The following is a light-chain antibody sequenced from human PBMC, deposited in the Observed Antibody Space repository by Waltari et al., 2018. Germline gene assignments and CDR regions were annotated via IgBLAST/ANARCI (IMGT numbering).Light chain of an antibody. Sequence: DIQVTQYPSSLSASVGDGVAIPCRASQIISSYLNWYQQKPGKAPKLLIYAASRLQSGVPSRFSGSGSGTYFTLTISSLQPEDFATYYCQQSYSTPYTFGQGTKLEIK. CDR2: AAS. CDR1: QIISSY. V-gene: IGKV1-39*01. J-gene: IGKJ2*01. CDR3: QQSYSTPYT.